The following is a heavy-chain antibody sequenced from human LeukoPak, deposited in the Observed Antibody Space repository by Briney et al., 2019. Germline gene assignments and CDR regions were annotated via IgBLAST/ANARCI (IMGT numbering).Heavy chain of an antibody. CDR1: GFIVSNNY. V-gene: IGHV3-53*01. CDR3: ARGKEDSPLWVGEPPYFDN. D-gene: IGHD3-10*01. Sequence: GGSLRLSCAASGFIVSNNYMSWVRQTPRKRLEWVSLIYSGGTTYYADSVRGRLTISRDYSKNTIYLQMDSLTVEDTAMYYCARGKEDSPLWVGEPPYFDNWRQGTLVTVSS. CDR2: IYSGGTT. J-gene: IGHJ4*02.